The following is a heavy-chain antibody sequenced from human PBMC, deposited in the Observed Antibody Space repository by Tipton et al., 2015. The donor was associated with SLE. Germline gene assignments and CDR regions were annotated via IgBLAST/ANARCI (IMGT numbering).Heavy chain of an antibody. CDR1: GGSISSGGYY. CDR3: ARGLYLPIGGVIVHDAFDI. D-gene: IGHD3-16*02. J-gene: IGHJ3*02. Sequence: TLSLTCTVSGGSISSGGYYWSWIRQHPGKGLEWIGYIYYSGSTYYNPSLKSRVTISVDTSKNQFSLKLSSVTAADTAVYYCARGLYLPIGGVIVHDAFDIWGQGTMVTVSS. CDR2: IYYSGST. V-gene: IGHV4-31*03.